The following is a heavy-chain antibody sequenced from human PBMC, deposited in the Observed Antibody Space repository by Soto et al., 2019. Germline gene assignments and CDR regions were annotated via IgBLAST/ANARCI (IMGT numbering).Heavy chain of an antibody. D-gene: IGHD6-6*01. CDR2: INPNSGGT. Sequence: ASVKVSCKASGYTFTGYYMHWVRQAPGQGLEWMGWINPNSGGTNYAQKFQGWVTMTRDTSISTAYMELSRLRSDDTAVYYCARGTYQYSSSLNYWGQGTLVTVSS. J-gene: IGHJ4*02. CDR3: ARGTYQYSSSLNY. CDR1: GYTFTGYY. V-gene: IGHV1-2*04.